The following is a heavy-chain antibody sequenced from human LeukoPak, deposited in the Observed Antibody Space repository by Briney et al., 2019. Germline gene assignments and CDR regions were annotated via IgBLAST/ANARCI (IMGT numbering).Heavy chain of an antibody. D-gene: IGHD5-12*01. CDR1: VYTFTIYD. CDR2: MNPNSGST. J-gene: IGHJ4*02. V-gene: IGHV1-8*03. Sequence: GASVTVSCTASVYTFTIYDINWVRQATGQGLEWMGWMNPNSGSTGYAQKFQSRVTITRNTSISTAYMELSGLRSEDTAVYYCARGRSTGYPYYFEYWGQGTLVTVSS. CDR3: ARGRSTGYPYYFEY.